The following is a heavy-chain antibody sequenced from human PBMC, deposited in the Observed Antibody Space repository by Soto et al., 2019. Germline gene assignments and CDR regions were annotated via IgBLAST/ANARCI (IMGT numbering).Heavy chain of an antibody. CDR1: GFTFSDAW. J-gene: IGHJ5*02. V-gene: IGHV3-15*01. D-gene: IGHD2-15*01. Sequence: GGSLRLSCAASGFTFSDAWMSWVRQAPGKGLDWVGRIKSKNDGGTTEYAAPVRGRFTISRDDSKNTLYLQMNSLKTEDTAVYYCTTDLWRIAVVVGSTGYFNPWGQGTPVTVSS. CDR3: TTDLWRIAVVVGSTGYFNP. CDR2: IKSKNDGGTT.